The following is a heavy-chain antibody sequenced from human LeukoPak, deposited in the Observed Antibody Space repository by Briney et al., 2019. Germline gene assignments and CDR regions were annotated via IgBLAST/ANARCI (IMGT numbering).Heavy chain of an antibody. J-gene: IGHJ4*02. CDR1: GFTFSSYA. CDR3: AKDHHYYGSGSYSPFDY. CDR2: ISGSGGST. D-gene: IGHD3-10*01. V-gene: IGHV3-23*01. Sequence: PGGSLRLSCAASGFTFSSYATSWVRQAPGKVLEWVSAISGSGGSTYYADSVKGRFTISRDNSKNTLYLQMNSLRAEDTAVYYCAKDHHYYGSGSYSPFDYWGQGTLVTVSS.